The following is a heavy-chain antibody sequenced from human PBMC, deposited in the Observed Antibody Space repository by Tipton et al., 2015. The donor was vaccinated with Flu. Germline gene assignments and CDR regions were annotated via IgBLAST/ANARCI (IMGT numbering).Heavy chain of an antibody. V-gene: IGHV3-7*01. CDR2: IKQDGSEK. J-gene: IGHJ3*02. CDR3: ARGWHNDYDIGSDI. Sequence: SLRLSCATSGFSFSNYWMNWVRQAPGKGLEWVANIKQDGSEKNYVDSVKGRFTVSRDNAKDSLYLQLNSLRAEDTAVYYCARGWHNDYDIGSDIWGQGTMVTVSS. D-gene: IGHD3-9*01. CDR1: GFSFSNYW.